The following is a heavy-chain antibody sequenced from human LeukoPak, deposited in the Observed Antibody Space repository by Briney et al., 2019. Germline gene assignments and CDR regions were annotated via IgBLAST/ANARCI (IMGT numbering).Heavy chain of an antibody. J-gene: IGHJ4*02. Sequence: SETLSLTCTVSGGSISSYYWSWIRQPPGKGLEWIGYIYYSWSTNYNPSLRSRVTISVDTSKNQFSLKLSSVTAADTAVYYCARRYSYGHYFDYWGQGTLVTVSS. D-gene: IGHD5-18*01. V-gene: IGHV4-59*01. CDR2: IYYSWST. CDR1: GGSISSYY. CDR3: ARRYSYGHYFDY.